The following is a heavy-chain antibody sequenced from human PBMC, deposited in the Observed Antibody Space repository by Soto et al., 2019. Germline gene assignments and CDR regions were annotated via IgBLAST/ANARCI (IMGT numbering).Heavy chain of an antibody. V-gene: IGHV3-7*03. CDR3: ARDDGYDYVGYYYYYGMDV. CDR1: GFTFSSYW. J-gene: IGHJ6*02. D-gene: IGHD5-12*01. Sequence: GSLRLSCAASGFTFSSYWMSWVRQAPGKGLEWVANIKQDGSEKYYVDSVKGRFTISRDNAKNSLYLQMNSLRAEDTAVYYCARDDGYDYVGYYYYYGMDVWGQGTTVTVSS. CDR2: IKQDGSEK.